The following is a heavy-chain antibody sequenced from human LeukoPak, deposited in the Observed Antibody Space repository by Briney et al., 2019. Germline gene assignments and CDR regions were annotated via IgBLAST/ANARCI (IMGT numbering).Heavy chain of an antibody. D-gene: IGHD4-23*01. V-gene: IGHV3-23*01. CDR2: ISGSGGST. CDR1: GFTFSIHA. CDR3: AKHLDLVVTDAFDI. J-gene: IGHJ3*02. Sequence: QPGGSLRLSCAASGFTFSIHAMHWVRQAPGKGLEWVSAISGSGGSTYYADSVKGRFTISRDNSKNTLYLQMNSLRAEDTAVYYCAKHLDLVVTDAFDIWGQGTMVTVSS.